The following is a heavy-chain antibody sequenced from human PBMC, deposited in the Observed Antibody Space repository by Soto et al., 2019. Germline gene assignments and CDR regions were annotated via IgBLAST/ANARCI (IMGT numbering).Heavy chain of an antibody. V-gene: IGHV4-34*01. D-gene: IGHD2-2*01. CDR1: GGSFSGYY. CDR2: INHSGST. CDR3: ARGGDCSSTSCYDY. J-gene: IGHJ4*02. Sequence: SETLSLTCAVYGGSFSGYYWSWIRQPPGKGLEWIGEINHSGSTNYNPSLKSRVTISVDTSKNQFSLKLSSVTAADTAVYYCARGGDCSSTSCYDYWGLGTLVTVSS.